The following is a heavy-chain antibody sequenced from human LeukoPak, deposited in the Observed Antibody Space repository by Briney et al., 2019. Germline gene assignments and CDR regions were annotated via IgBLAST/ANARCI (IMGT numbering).Heavy chain of an antibody. D-gene: IGHD3-16*02. CDR1: GGSFSGYY. CDR3: ARSGYDYVWGSYRPQYFDY. J-gene: IGHJ4*02. Sequence: SETLSLTCAVYGGSFSGYYWSWIRQPPGKGLEWIGEINHSGSTNYNPSLKSRVTISVDTSKNQFSLKLSSVTAADTAVYYCARSGYDYVWGSYRPQYFDYWGQGTLVTVSS. CDR2: INHSGST. V-gene: IGHV4-34*01.